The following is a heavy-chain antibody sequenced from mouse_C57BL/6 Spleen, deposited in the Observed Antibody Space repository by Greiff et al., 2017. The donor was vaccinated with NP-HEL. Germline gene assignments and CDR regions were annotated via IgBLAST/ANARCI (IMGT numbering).Heavy chain of an antibody. CDR2: ISGGGGNT. D-gene: IGHD2-2*01. CDR3: ARSTMVTFDY. CDR1: GFTFSSYT. J-gene: IGHJ2*01. Sequence: EVMLVESGGGLVKPGGSLKLSCAASGFTFSSYTMSWVRQTPEKRLAWVATISGGGGNTSSPDSVKGPFPISRDNAKNTLYLQMSSLRSEDTAVYYCARSTMVTFDYWGQGTTLTVSS. V-gene: IGHV5-9*01.